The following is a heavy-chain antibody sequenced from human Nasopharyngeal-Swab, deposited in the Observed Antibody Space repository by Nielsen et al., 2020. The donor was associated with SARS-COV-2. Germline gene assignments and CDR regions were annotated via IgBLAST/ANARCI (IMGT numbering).Heavy chain of an antibody. CDR3: ARGRVGATSKKNWFDP. Sequence: GALRLSCTVSGGAISSSSYYWGWIRQPPGKGLEWIGSIYYSGSTYYNPSLKSRVTISVDTSTNQFSLKLSSVTAADTAVYYCARGRVGATSKKNWFDPWGQGTLVTVSS. D-gene: IGHD1-26*01. CDR2: IYYSGST. J-gene: IGHJ5*02. CDR1: GGAISSSSYY. V-gene: IGHV4-39*07.